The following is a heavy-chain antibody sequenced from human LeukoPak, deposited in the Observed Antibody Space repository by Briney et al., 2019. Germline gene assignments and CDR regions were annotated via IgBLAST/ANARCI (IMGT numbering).Heavy chain of an antibody. V-gene: IGHV4-4*02. CDR1: GGSISSSNW. J-gene: IGHJ6*03. CDR2: IYYSEST. CDR3: ARANYYYYYMDV. Sequence: SETLSLTCAVSGGSISSSNWWSWVRQPPGKGLEWIGEIYYSESTNYNPSFKSRVTISVDKSKNQFSLKLNSVTAADTAVYYCARANYYYYYMDVWGKGTTVTVSS.